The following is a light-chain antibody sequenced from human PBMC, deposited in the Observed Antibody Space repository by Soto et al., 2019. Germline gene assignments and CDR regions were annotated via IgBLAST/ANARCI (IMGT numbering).Light chain of an antibody. CDR3: QQNNKWPPVT. J-gene: IGKJ4*01. V-gene: IGKV3-15*01. CDR2: GAS. CDR1: QTISND. Sequence: EVVMTQSPATVSVSPGEGVTLSCRASQTISNDLAWYQQKPCQAPRLLIYGASTRATGVPARFSGGGSGTEFTLTISSLQSEDFAFYYCQQNNKWPPVTFGGGTKVDIK.